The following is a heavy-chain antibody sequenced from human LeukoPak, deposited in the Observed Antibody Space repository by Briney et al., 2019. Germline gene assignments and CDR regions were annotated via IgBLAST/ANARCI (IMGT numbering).Heavy chain of an antibody. V-gene: IGHV4-34*01. CDR2: INHSGST. CDR3: ARLGVVPAAIP. CDR1: GGSFSGYY. D-gene: IGHD2-2*01. J-gene: IGHJ5*02. Sequence: PSETLSLTCAVYGGSFSGYYWSWIRQPPGKGLEWIGEINHSGSTNYNPSLKSRVTISVDTSKNQFSLKLSSVTAADTAAYYCARLGVVPAAIPWGQGTLVTVSS.